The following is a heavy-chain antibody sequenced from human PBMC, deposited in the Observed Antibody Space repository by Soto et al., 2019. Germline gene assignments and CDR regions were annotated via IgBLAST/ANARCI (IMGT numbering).Heavy chain of an antibody. J-gene: IGHJ4*02. CDR1: GYSFNSYW. Sequence: GQSLKISCMGSGYSFNSYWIGWVRQMPGKGLEWMWIIYPGDFDTRYSPSFQGHVTMSVDKSINTAYLQWSSLETSDTAMYYCARLLGYSYGHQEFFDYWGQGTPVTVSS. V-gene: IGHV5-51*01. CDR2: IYPGDFDT. D-gene: IGHD5-18*01. CDR3: ARLLGYSYGHQEFFDY.